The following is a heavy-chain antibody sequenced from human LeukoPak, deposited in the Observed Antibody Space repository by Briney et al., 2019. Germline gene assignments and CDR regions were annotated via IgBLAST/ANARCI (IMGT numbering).Heavy chain of an antibody. Sequence: SETLSLTCAVYGGSFSSYYWSWIRQPPGKGLEWIGEINHSGSTNYNPSLKSRVTISVDTSKNQFSLKLSSVTAADTAVYYCARVPYYYYGMDVWGQGTTVTVSS. CDR3: ARVPYYYYGMDV. V-gene: IGHV4-34*01. CDR2: INHSGST. J-gene: IGHJ6*02. CDR1: GGSFSSYY.